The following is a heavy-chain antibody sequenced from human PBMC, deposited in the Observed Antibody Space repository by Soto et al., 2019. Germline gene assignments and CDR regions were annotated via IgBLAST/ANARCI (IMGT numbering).Heavy chain of an antibody. D-gene: IGHD7-27*01. J-gene: IGHJ4*02. Sequence: GSLRLSCAASGFSFSTYWMHWVRQAPGPGLVEVSRINSDGSITTYADSVKGRFTISRDNAKNTLYLQMNSLRAEDTAVYYCAIDLTGSVFDYWGQGTLVTVSS. CDR2: INSDGSIT. CDR3: AIDLTGSVFDY. V-gene: IGHV3-74*03. CDR1: GFSFSTYW.